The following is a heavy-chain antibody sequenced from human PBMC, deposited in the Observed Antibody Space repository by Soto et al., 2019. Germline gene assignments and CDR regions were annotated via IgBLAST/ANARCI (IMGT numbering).Heavy chain of an antibody. CDR3: ARAWTATAGGANWFDR. CDR2: IHYSGST. D-gene: IGHD6-13*01. J-gene: IGHJ5*02. V-gene: IGHV4-31*03. Sequence: QVQLQESGPGLVEPSQTLSLTCTVSGGSISGEGYYWSWIRQYSGRGLEWIGYIHYSGSTYSNPSLKSRVTISVDTSTTQFFLKLTSVTAADTAVYYCARAWTATAGGANWFDRWGQGTLVTVSS. CDR1: GGSISGEGYY.